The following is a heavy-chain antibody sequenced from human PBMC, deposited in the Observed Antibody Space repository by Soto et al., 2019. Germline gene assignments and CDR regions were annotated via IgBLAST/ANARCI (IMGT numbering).Heavy chain of an antibody. CDR1: GDNFAPFW. J-gene: IGHJ5*02. CDR3: ARRLYFDTWFDP. V-gene: IGHV5-51*01. Sequence: GESLKISCTASGDNFAPFWIGWVRQVPGEGLEWMAIIYPENSNVEYSPSYKGRITISADKSLNTAYLQWNSLRASDSAMYYCARRLYFDTWFDPWGQGTLVTVSS. CDR2: IYPENSNV. D-gene: IGHD3-9*01.